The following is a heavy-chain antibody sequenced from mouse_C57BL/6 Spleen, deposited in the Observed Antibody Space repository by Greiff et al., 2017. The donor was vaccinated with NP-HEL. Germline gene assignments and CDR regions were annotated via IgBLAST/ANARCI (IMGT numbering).Heavy chain of an antibody. CDR1: GYSFTDYN. J-gene: IGHJ4*01. CDR3: ASYYYGSSDGYAMDY. D-gene: IGHD1-1*01. Sequence: VQLQQSGPELVKPGASVKISCKASGYSFTDYNMNWVKQSNGKSLEWIGVINPNYGTTSYNQKFKGKATLTVDQSSSTAYMQLNSLTSADSAVDYCASYYYGSSDGYAMDYWGQGTSVTVAT. V-gene: IGHV1-39*01. CDR2: INPNYGTT.